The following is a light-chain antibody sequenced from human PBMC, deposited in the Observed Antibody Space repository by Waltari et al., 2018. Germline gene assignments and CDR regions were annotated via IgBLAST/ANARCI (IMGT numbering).Light chain of an antibody. Sequence: DIQMTQSPSTLSASIGDRVTITCRASESLGSELAWYQQRPGKAPKMLIYDASNLQTGVPSRFSGSGSGTEFTLTINNLQPDDFVTYFCQQYSYYPWTFGQETKVEIK. CDR1: ESLGSE. CDR3: QQYSYYPWT. CDR2: DAS. J-gene: IGKJ1*01. V-gene: IGKV1-5*01.